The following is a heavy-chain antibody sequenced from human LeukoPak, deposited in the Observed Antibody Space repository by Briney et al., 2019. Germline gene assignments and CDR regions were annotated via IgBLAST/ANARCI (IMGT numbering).Heavy chain of an antibody. V-gene: IGHV3-48*04. Sequence: GGSLRLSCAASGFTFSDYGMNWVRQAPGEGLEWFSYISSSTSNIYYADSVKVRFTISREHAKNSLYLKMNSLRAEDTAVYFCAIYSSSHIYMDVWGQGATVTVSS. CDR3: AIYSSSHIYMDV. CDR1: GFTFSDYG. D-gene: IGHD6-13*01. CDR2: ISSSTSNI. J-gene: IGHJ6*02.